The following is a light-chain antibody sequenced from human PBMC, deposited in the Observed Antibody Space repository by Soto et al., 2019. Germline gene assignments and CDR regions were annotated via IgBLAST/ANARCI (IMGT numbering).Light chain of an antibody. J-gene: IGLJ1*01. CDR2: EVK. CDR1: SSDVGGYNY. Sequence: QSALTQPRSVSGSPGQSVTISCTGTSSDVGGYNYVSWYQQHQGRAPRVMIYEVKTRPSGVSDRFSGSKSGNTASLTISELEAEDEADYYCCSYAGDYTFVFGTGTKVTVL. CDR3: CSYAGDYTFV. V-gene: IGLV2-11*01.